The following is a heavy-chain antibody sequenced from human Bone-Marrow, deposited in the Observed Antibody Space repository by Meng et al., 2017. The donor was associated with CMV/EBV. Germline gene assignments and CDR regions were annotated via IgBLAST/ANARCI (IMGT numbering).Heavy chain of an antibody. CDR3: ASGPIFGDFFDY. V-gene: IGHV3-21*01. Sequence: GESLKISCAASGFTFSSYSMNWVRQAPGKGLEWVSSISSSSSYIYYADSVKGRFTISRDNAKNSLYLQMNSLRAEDTAVYYCASGPIFGDFFDYCGQGTLVTVSS. D-gene: IGHD3-3*01. CDR2: ISSSSSYI. J-gene: IGHJ4*02. CDR1: GFTFSSYS.